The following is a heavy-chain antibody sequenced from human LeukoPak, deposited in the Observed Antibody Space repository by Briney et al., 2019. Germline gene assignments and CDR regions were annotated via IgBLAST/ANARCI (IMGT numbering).Heavy chain of an antibody. D-gene: IGHD4-17*01. CDR3: AGCSTVTTYYYAYYMDI. J-gene: IGHJ6*03. CDR1: EFTFSNYW. Sequence: PGGSLRLSCAASEFTFSNYWMSWVRLVPGKGMEGVANIKQDGSGTYYVDSVKGRFTISRDNAKNSLYLQMNSLRAEDTAVYYCAGCSTVTTYYYAYYMDIWGKGTTVTVSS. V-gene: IGHV3-7*01. CDR2: IKQDGSGT.